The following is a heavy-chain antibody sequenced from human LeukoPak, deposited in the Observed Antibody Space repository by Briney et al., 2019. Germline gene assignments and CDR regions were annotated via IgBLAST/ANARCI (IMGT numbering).Heavy chain of an antibody. CDR3: ARHYGGNSVTAGFQY. CDR2: IIPILAIT. CDR1: GGTFSSYA. J-gene: IGHJ1*01. V-gene: IGHV1-69*04. D-gene: IGHD4-23*01. Sequence: ASVKVSCKASGGTFSSYAISWVRQASGHGLEWIGRIIPILAITHYAQRFEGRVTITADESATTAYMELSSLTSEDTALYSCARHYGGNSVTAGFQYWGQGTLVTVSS.